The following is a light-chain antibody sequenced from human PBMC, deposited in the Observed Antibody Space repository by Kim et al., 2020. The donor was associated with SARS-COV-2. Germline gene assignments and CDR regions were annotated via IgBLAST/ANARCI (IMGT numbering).Light chain of an antibody. Sequence: QSVLTQPPSTSGTPGQRVTISCSGGRSNLGTNYVYWYQQLPGTAPKLLISRNNERPSGVPDRFSGSESGTSAYLAISGLRSEDEADYYCAAWDDSLRAWVFGGGTKVTVL. CDR2: RNN. CDR3: AAWDDSLRAWV. J-gene: IGLJ3*02. CDR1: RSNLGTNY. V-gene: IGLV1-47*01.